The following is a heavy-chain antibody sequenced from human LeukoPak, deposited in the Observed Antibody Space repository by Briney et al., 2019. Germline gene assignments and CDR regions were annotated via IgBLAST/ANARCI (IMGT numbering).Heavy chain of an antibody. CDR2: INPSGGST. CDR1: GYTFTSYY. Sequence: ASVKVSCKASGYTFTSYYMHWVRQAPGQGLEWMGIINPSGGSTSYAQKFQGRVTMTRDTSTSTVYMELSSLRSEDTAVYYCARLGEAVGVLTSDYYYMDVWGQGTTVIVSS. D-gene: IGHD3-16*01. CDR3: ARLGEAVGVLTSDYYYMDV. J-gene: IGHJ6*03. V-gene: IGHV1-46*01.